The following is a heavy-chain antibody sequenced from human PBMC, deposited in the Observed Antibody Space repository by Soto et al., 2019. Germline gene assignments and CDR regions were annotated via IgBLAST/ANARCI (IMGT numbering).Heavy chain of an antibody. Sequence: GGSLRLSCAASGFTVSSNYMSWVRQAPGKGLEWVSVIYSGGSTYYADSVKGRFTISRDNSKNTLYLQMNSLRAEDTAVYYCARSFTYYYGSGSYSPPGPDAFDIWGQGTMVTVSS. J-gene: IGHJ3*02. D-gene: IGHD3-10*01. CDR1: GFTVSSNY. V-gene: IGHV3-66*01. CDR2: IYSGGST. CDR3: ARSFTYYYGSGSYSPPGPDAFDI.